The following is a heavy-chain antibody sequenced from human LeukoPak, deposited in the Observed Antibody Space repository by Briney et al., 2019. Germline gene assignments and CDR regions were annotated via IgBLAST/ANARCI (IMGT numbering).Heavy chain of an antibody. CDR2: ISYDGSNK. J-gene: IGHJ6*02. CDR1: GFTFSRYA. V-gene: IGHV3-30-3*01. Sequence: GGSLRLSCATSGFTFSRYAMHWVRQAPGKGLEWVAVISYDGSNKTYADSVKGRFTISRDNSKNTLYLQMNSLRAEDTAVYYCARDRYYYDSSGYWGQTNYYYYYGMDVWGQGTTVTVSS. D-gene: IGHD3-22*01. CDR3: ARDRYYYDSSGYWGQTNYYYYYGMDV.